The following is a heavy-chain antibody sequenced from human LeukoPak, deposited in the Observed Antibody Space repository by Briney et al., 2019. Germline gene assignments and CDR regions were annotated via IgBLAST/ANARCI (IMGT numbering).Heavy chain of an antibody. Sequence: GRSLRLSCAASGFXFSSYAMHWVRQAPGKGLEWVAVISYDGSNKYYADSVKGRFTISRDNSKNTLYLQMNSLRAEDTAVYYCARDSALGVRGVIVNWGQGTLVTVSS. CDR3: ARDSALGVRGVIVN. CDR1: GFXFSSYA. J-gene: IGHJ1*01. CDR2: ISYDGSNK. V-gene: IGHV3-30-3*01. D-gene: IGHD3-10*01.